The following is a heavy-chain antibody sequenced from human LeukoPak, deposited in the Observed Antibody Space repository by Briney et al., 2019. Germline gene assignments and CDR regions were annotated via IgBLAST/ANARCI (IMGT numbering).Heavy chain of an antibody. Sequence: PSETLSLTCAVYGGSFSAYYWSWIRQSPGKGLEWIGEINDRESTNYNPSLKSRVTISVDTSMSQFSLKLSPVTAADTAVYYCARGFYGGNPASVDHWGQGTLVTVSS. CDR3: ARGFYGGNPASVDH. D-gene: IGHD4-23*01. CDR1: GGSFSAYY. J-gene: IGHJ4*02. V-gene: IGHV4-34*01. CDR2: INDREST.